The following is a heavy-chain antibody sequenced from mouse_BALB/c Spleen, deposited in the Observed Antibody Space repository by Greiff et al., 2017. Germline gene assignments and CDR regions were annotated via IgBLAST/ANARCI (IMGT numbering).Heavy chain of an antibody. D-gene: IGHD2-10*02. J-gene: IGHJ4*01. Sequence: EVQLQESGPGLVKPSQSLSLTCTVTGYSITSDYAWNWIRQFPGNKLEWMGYISYSGSTSYNPSLKSRISITRDTSKNQFFLQLNSVTTEDTATYYCARWGGYGNYMDYWGQGTSVTVSS. CDR1: GYSITSDYA. CDR2: ISYSGST. V-gene: IGHV3-2*02. CDR3: ARWGGYGNYMDY.